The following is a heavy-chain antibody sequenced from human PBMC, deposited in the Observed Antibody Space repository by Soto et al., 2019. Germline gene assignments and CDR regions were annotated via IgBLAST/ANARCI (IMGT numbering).Heavy chain of an antibody. Sequence: QVQLQESGPGLVKPSQTLSLTCTVSGGSISSGGYYWSWIRQHPGKGLEWIGYIYYSGSTYYNPSLKSRVTISVDTSKNQFSLKLSSVTAADTAVYYCARYDDIIVVVPAASSPKHAFDIWGQGTMVTVSS. CDR2: IYYSGST. J-gene: IGHJ3*02. CDR3: ARYDDIIVVVPAASSPKHAFDI. CDR1: GGSISSGGYY. D-gene: IGHD2-2*01. V-gene: IGHV4-31*03.